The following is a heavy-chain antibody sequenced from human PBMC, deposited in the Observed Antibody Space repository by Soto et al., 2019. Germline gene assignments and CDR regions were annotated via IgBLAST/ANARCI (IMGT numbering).Heavy chain of an antibody. D-gene: IGHD6-13*01. CDR1: GYTFTGYY. V-gene: IGHV1-2*04. J-gene: IGHJ3*02. CDR2: INPNSGGT. CDR3: ARGYSSSWYRSTLESFDI. Sequence: ASVKVSCKASGYTFTGYYMHWVRQAPGQGLEWMGWINPNSGGTNYAQKFQGWVTMTRDTSISTAYMALSRLRSDDTAVYYCARGYSSSWYRSTLESFDIWGQGTMVTVSS.